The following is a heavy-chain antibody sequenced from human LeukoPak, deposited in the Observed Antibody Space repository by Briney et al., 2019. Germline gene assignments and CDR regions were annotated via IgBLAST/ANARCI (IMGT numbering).Heavy chain of an antibody. Sequence: GGSLRLTCAASGFTFSSYAMSWVRQAPGKGLEWVSAISGSGGSTYYADSVKGRFTISRDNSKNTLYLQMNSLRAEDTAVYYCAKGKEITIFGVVIIGDDAFDIWGQGTMVTVSS. V-gene: IGHV3-23*01. CDR1: GFTFSSYA. CDR2: ISGSGGST. CDR3: AKGKEITIFGVVIIGDDAFDI. D-gene: IGHD3-3*01. J-gene: IGHJ3*02.